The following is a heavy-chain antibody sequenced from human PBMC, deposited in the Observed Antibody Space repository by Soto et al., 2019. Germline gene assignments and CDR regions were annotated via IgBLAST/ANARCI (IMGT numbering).Heavy chain of an antibody. CDR3: ARGTTLAIFDYGMDV. D-gene: IGHD3-3*01. Sequence: TCGSYARHRVSQDPSKGLEWVAVISNDGSNYYYADSVRGRFTISRDNTKNTLFLQMSSLRGEDSGVYYCARGTTLAIFDYGMDVWGQGTTVPVSS. V-gene: IGHV3-30-3*01. CDR2: ISNDGSNY. J-gene: IGHJ6*02. CDR1: TCGSYA.